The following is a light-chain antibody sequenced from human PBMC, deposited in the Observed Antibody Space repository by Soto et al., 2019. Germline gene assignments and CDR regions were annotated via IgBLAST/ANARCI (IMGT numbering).Light chain of an antibody. CDR2: DVS. CDR3: QQYDSYPLT. V-gene: IGKV1-5*01. Sequence: DIQMTQSNSTLSESVGDRVSITCLASQSINNLLAWYQQKPGKAPKFLIYDVSTLESGVPSRFSGSGSGTEFTLTISSLQPEDFATYYCQQYDSYPLTFGGG. CDR1: QSINNL. J-gene: IGKJ4*01.